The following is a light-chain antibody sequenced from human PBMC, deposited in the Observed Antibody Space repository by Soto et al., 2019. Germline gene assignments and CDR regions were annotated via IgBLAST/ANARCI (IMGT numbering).Light chain of an antibody. CDR3: QKRSNWPLT. CDR1: QSVSSY. V-gene: IGKV3-11*01. J-gene: IGKJ4*01. Sequence: EIMLTQSPATLSLSPGERATLSCRASQSVSSYLAWYQQKPGQAPRLLIYDASNRATGIPARFSGSGSGTDFTLTIRSLEPEDFAVYYCQKRSNWPLTFGGGTKVEIK. CDR2: DAS.